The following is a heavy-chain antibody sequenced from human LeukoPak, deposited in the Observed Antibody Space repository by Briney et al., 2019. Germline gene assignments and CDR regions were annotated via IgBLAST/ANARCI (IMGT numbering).Heavy chain of an antibody. J-gene: IGHJ4*02. Sequence: VASVKVSCKASGYTFTGYYMHWVRQAPGRGLEWMGWINPNSGGTNYAQKFQGRVTMTRDTSISTAYMELSRLRSDDTAVYYCARDRYYYDSSGSFDYWGQGTLVTVSS. D-gene: IGHD3-22*01. CDR1: GYTFTGYY. CDR3: ARDRYYYDSSGSFDY. V-gene: IGHV1-2*02. CDR2: INPNSGGT.